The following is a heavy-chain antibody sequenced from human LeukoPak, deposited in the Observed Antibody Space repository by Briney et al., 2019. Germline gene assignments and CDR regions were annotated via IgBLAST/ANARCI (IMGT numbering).Heavy chain of an antibody. D-gene: IGHD5-18*01. CDR2: INPNSGGT. Sequence: VASVKVSCKASGYTFTGYYMHWVRQAPGQGLEWMGWINPNSGGTNYAQKFQGRVTMTRNTSISTAYMELSSLRSEDTAVYYCARDSYGYGDDDYWGQGTLVTVSS. CDR3: ARDSYGYGDDDY. CDR1: GYTFTGYY. V-gene: IGHV1-2*02. J-gene: IGHJ4*02.